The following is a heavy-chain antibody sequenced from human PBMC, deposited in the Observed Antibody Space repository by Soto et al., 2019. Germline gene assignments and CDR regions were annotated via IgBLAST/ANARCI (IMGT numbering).Heavy chain of an antibody. V-gene: IGHV4-30-2*01. CDR3: TRAHYGDDGHGMDV. J-gene: IGHJ6*02. D-gene: IGHD4-17*01. CDR1: GGSISRGGYS. Sequence: TLSLTCTVSGGSISRGGYSWSWIRQPPGKGLEWIGYIYHSGSTYYIPSLKSRVTISVDRSKNQFSLKLSSVTAADTAVYSYTRAHYGDDGHGMDVWGRGTTVTVSS. CDR2: IYHSGST.